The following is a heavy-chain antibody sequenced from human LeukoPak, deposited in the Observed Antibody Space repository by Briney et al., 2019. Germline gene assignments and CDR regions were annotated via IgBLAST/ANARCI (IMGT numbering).Heavy chain of an antibody. Sequence: SVKVSCKASGGTFSSYAISWVRQAPGQGLEWMGGIIPTFGTANYAQKFQGRVTITADESTSTAYMELSSLRSEDTAVYYCARSEYSSSSRKGLGYYYYGMDVWGQGTTVTVSS. CDR1: GGTFSSYA. CDR2: IIPTFGTA. CDR3: ARSEYSSSSRKGLGYYYYGMDV. V-gene: IGHV1-69*13. J-gene: IGHJ6*02. D-gene: IGHD6-6*01.